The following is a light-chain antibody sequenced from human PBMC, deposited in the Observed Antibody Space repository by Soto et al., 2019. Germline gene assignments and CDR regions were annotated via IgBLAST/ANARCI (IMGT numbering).Light chain of an antibody. CDR1: QSIRSW. J-gene: IGKJ1*01. V-gene: IGKV1-5*03. CDR2: KAS. CDR3: QQYNSHPWT. Sequence: DIPMTQSPSTLPASVGDRVTVTCRASQSIRSWLAWYQEKPGKAPRLLIYKASLLETGVPSRFRGSASGTEFTLTISSLQTDDFGTYYCQQYNSHPWTFGQGTKVEMK.